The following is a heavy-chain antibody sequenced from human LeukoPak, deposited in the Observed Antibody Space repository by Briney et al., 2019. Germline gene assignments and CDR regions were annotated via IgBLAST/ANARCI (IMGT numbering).Heavy chain of an antibody. D-gene: IGHD2-2*01. CDR1: GFTFSSYA. Sequence: PGGSLRLSCVASGFTFSSYAMSWVRQAPGKGLEWVSSISSSSSYIYYADSVKGRFTISRDNAKNSLYLQMNSLRAEDTAVYYCARVVGRVPAAMDYWGQGTLVTVSS. V-gene: IGHV3-21*01. CDR3: ARVVGRVPAAMDY. CDR2: ISSSSSYI. J-gene: IGHJ4*02.